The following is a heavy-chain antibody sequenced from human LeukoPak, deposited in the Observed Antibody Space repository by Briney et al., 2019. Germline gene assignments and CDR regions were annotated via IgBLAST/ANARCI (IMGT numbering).Heavy chain of an antibody. J-gene: IGHJ6*03. V-gene: IGHV3-23*01. Sequence: GGSLRLSCAASGFTFSSYAMSWVRQAPGKGLEWVSAISGSGGSTYYADSVKGRFTISRDNSKNTLYLQMSSLRAEDTAVYYCAKQGGPPSITIFGYYYMDVWGKGTTATVSS. CDR2: ISGSGGST. D-gene: IGHD3-3*01. CDR3: AKQGGPPSITIFGYYYMDV. CDR1: GFTFSSYA.